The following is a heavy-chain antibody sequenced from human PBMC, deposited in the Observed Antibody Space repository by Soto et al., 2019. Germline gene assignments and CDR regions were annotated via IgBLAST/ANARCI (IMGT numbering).Heavy chain of an antibody. Sequence: EVQLLESGGGLVQPGGSLRLSCAASGFTFRSYAMSWVRQAPGKGLEWVSAISSSGGSTYYADSVKGRFTISRDNSKNTLYLQMNSLRAEDTSVYYCAKGPGLTVTHPDYWGQGTLVTVSS. J-gene: IGHJ4*02. CDR2: ISSSGGST. CDR3: AKGPGLTVTHPDY. V-gene: IGHV3-23*01. CDR1: GFTFRSYA. D-gene: IGHD4-17*01.